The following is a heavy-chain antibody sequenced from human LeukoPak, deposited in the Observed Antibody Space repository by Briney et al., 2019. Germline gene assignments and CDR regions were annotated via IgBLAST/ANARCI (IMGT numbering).Heavy chain of an antibody. CDR3: AKDIVGATYFDAFDI. CDR2: ISGSGGST. V-gene: IGHV3-23*01. Sequence: PGGSLRLSCAASGFTFTSYSMKWVRQAPGKGLEWVSAISGSGGSTYYADSVKGRFTISRDNSKNTLYLQMNSLRAEDTAVYYCAKDIVGATYFDAFDIWGQGTMVTVSS. D-gene: IGHD1-26*01. J-gene: IGHJ3*02. CDR1: GFTFTSYS.